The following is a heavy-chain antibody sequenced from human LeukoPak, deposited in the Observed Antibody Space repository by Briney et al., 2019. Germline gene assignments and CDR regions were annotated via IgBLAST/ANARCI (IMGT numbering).Heavy chain of an antibody. CDR2: IYCSGST. D-gene: IGHD6-19*01. J-gene: IGHJ4*02. V-gene: IGHV4-61*01. CDR1: GGSVSSGSYY. CDR3: ARHLYGSGLHRIDY. Sequence: SETLSLTCTVSGGSVSSGSYYWSWIRQPPGKGLEWIGYIYCSGSTNYNPSLKSRVTISVDTSKNQFSLKLSSVTAADTAVYHCARHLYGSGLHRIDYWGQGTLVTVSS.